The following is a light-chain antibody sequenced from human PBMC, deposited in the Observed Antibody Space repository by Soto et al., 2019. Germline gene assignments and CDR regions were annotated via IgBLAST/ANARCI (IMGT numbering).Light chain of an antibody. J-gene: IGKJ1*01. V-gene: IGKV1-27*01. CDR2: GAS. Sequence: DIQLTQSPSSLSASVGDRVTITCRASQDISNYLAWYQQKPGKVPNLLMYGASALRSGVPSRFSGSGSGTHFTPTITSLQPEEGATYYCLKYNSAPWTFCQGTKVEIK. CDR3: LKYNSAPWT. CDR1: QDISNY.